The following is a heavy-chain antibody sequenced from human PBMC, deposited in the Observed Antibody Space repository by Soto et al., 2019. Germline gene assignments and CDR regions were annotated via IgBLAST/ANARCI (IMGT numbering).Heavy chain of an antibody. J-gene: IGHJ6*03. D-gene: IGHD3-9*01. CDR2: ISSSSSYI. V-gene: IGHV3-21*01. Sequence: GGSLRLSCAASGFTFSSYSMNWVRQAPGKGLEWVSSISSSSSYIYYADSVKGRFTISRDNAKNSLYLQMNSLRAEDTAVYYCARAPTSYYDILTGYYYYYYYMDVWGKGTTVTVSS. CDR1: GFTFSSYS. CDR3: ARAPTSYYDILTGYYYYYYYMDV.